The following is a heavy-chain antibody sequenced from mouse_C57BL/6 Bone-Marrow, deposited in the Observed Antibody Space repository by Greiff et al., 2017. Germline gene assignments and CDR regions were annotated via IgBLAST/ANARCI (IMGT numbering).Heavy chain of an antibody. D-gene: IGHD4-1*01. CDR2: INPGSGGT. CDR3: ARESPSANWDY. J-gene: IGHJ2*01. CDR1: GYAFTNYL. V-gene: IGHV1-54*01. Sequence: QVQLKQSGAELVRPGTSVKVSCKASGYAFTNYLIEWVKQRPGQGLEWIGVINPGSGGTNYNEKFKGKATLTADKSSSTAYMQLSSLTSEDSAVYFCARESPSANWDYWGQGTTLTVSS.